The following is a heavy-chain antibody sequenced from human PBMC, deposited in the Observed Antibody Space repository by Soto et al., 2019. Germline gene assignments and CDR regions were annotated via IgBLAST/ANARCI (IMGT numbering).Heavy chain of an antibody. Sequence: GGSLRLSCAASGFTFDDYTMHWVRQAPGKGLEWVSLISWDGGSTYYADSVKGRFTISRDNSKNSLYLQMNSLGTEDTALYYCAKSYYGMDVWGQGTTVTVSS. CDR2: ISWDGGST. CDR3: AKSYYGMDV. J-gene: IGHJ6*01. V-gene: IGHV3-43*01. CDR1: GFTFDDYT.